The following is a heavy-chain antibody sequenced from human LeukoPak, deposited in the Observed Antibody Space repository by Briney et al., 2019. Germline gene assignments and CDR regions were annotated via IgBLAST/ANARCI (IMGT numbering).Heavy chain of an antibody. D-gene: IGHD3-9*01. V-gene: IGHV3-11*01. CDR2: ISRSGDSL. CDR1: GFPFRDCY. CDR3: AREVVIFPDYYYYGMDV. Sequence: PGGSLRLSCAASGFPFRDCYMTWIRQAPGKGLEWISYISRSGDSLYYADSVEGRFTISRDNAKNSLFLQMNSLRADDTAVYYCAREVVIFPDYYYYGMDVWGQGTTVTVSS. J-gene: IGHJ6*02.